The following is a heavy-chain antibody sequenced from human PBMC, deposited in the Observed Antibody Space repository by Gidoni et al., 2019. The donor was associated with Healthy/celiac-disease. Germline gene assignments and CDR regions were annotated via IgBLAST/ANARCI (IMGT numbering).Heavy chain of an antibody. Sequence: EVQLVESGGGLVKPGGSLRLSCAASGFTFSNAWMRWVRQAPGKGLEWVGRIKSKTDGGTTDYAAPVKGRFTISSDDSKNTLYLQMNSLKTEDTAVYYCTTDPVYYYDSSGYYYGGPGVVYYYYYMDVWGKGTTVTVSS. J-gene: IGHJ6*03. CDR3: TTDPVYYYDSSGYYYGGPGVVYYYYYMDV. V-gene: IGHV3-15*01. CDR2: IKSKTDGGTT. D-gene: IGHD3-22*01. CDR1: GFTFSNAW.